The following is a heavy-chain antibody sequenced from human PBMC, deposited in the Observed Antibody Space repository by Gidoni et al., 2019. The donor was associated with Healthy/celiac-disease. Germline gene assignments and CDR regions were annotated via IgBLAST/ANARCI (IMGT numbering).Heavy chain of an antibody. V-gene: IGHV3-30-3*01. J-gene: IGHJ3*02. Sequence: QVQLVESGGGVVQPGRSLRLSCAAAGFTFSSYAMHWVRPAPGKGLEWVAVISYDGSNKYYADSVKGRFTISRDNSKNTLYLQMNSLRAEDTAVYYCARDTSLSSGWNGGGAFDIWGQGTMVTVSS. CDR3: ARDTSLSSGWNGGGAFDI. CDR2: ISYDGSNK. D-gene: IGHD6-19*01. CDR1: GFTFSSYA.